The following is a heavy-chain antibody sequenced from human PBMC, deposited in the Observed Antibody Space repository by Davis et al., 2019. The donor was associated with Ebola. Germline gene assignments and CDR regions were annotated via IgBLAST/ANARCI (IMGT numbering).Heavy chain of an antibody. CDR1: GYSFTSYW. J-gene: IGHJ4*02. V-gene: IGHV5-10-1*01. Sequence: GESLKISCKGSGYSFTSYWISWVRQMPGKGLEWMGRIDPSDSYTNYSPSFQGHVTISADKSISTAYLQWSSLKASDTAMYYFARLPGVDTAQRGFDYWGQGSLVTVSS. CDR2: IDPSDSYT. CDR3: ARLPGVDTAQRGFDY. D-gene: IGHD5-18*01.